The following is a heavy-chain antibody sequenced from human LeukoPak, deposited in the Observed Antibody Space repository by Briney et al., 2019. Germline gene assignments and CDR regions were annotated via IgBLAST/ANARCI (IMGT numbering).Heavy chain of an antibody. CDR1: GGSFSGYY. CDR3: ARHVLRTRDFDY. V-gene: IGHV4-34*01. J-gene: IGHJ4*02. D-gene: IGHD1-14*01. Sequence: SETLSLTCAVYGGSFSGYYWSWIRQPPGKGLEWIGEINHSGSTNYNPSLKSRVTISVDTSKNQFSLKLSSVTAADTAVYYCARHVLRTRDFDYWGQGTLVTVSS. CDR2: INHSGST.